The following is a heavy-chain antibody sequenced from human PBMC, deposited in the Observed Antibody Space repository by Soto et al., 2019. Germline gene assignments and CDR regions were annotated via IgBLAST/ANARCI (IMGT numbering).Heavy chain of an antibody. CDR1: GFTFSDYY. CDR3: ARDPLYYDSSGYYPFDY. CDR2: ISSSDSIV. D-gene: IGHD3-22*01. J-gene: IGHJ4*02. V-gene: IGHV3-11*04. Sequence: PGGSLRLSCAASGFTFSDYYMSWIRQAPGKGLEWVSYISSSDSIVSYADSVKGRFTISRDNAKNSLYLQMNSLRAEDTAVYYCARDPLYYDSSGYYPFDYWGQGTLVTVSS.